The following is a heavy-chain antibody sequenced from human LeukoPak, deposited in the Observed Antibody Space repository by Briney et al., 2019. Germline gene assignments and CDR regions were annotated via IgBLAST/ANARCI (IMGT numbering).Heavy chain of an antibody. Sequence: PGGSLRLSCAPSGFTLNRYGMHWVPQAPGKGLEWVAFIRYDVNNIEYADSVKGRFTISRENSKTPQYLQMNSLRAEDTAVYYCAKDFGQYCSGGSCYKWFDPWGQGTLVTVSS. J-gene: IGHJ5*02. CDR3: AKDFGQYCSGGSCYKWFDP. D-gene: IGHD2-15*01. CDR1: GFTLNRYG. V-gene: IGHV3-30*02. CDR2: IRYDVNNI.